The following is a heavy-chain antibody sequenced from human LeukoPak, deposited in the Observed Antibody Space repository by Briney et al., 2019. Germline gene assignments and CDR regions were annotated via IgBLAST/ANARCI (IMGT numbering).Heavy chain of an antibody. D-gene: IGHD5-24*01. V-gene: IGHV1-18*04. J-gene: IGHJ4*02. CDR1: GYTFTGYY. CDR3: ARSPYGYNLDY. CDR2: ISAYNGNT. Sequence: ASVKVSCKASGYTFTGYYMHWVRQAPGQGLEWMGWISAYNGNTNYAQKLQGRVTLTTDTSTTTAYMELRSLRSDDTAVYYCARSPYGYNLDYWGQGTLVTVSS.